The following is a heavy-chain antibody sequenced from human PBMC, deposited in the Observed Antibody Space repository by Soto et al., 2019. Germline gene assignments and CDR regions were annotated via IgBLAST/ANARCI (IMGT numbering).Heavy chain of an antibody. J-gene: IGHJ4*02. D-gene: IGHD3-16*01. CDR3: GKDLSWGQCDY. Sequence: EVQLVESGGGLVQPGGSLRLSCAASGFTFSSYWMHWVRQDAGKGLLWVSSIKTDGTVTQYADSVKCRFTVSRDNAKNTLYLQMNSLRAEDTAVYYCGKDLSWGQCDYWGQGALVTVSS. V-gene: IGHV3-74*03. CDR1: GFTFSSYW. CDR2: IKTDGTVT.